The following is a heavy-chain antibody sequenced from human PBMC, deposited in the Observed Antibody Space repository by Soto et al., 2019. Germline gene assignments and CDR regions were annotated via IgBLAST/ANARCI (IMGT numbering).Heavy chain of an antibody. Sequence: EVQLLESGGGLVQPGGSLRLSCAASGFTFSSYVMSWVRQAPGKGLEWISIISGSGDSTYYADSVKGRFTISRDSSKNTLYLQMDRLGADDTAVYYCAKNGCGGDCFSSVAGNWFDPWGQGTLVTVSS. J-gene: IGHJ5*02. CDR1: GFTFSSYV. CDR2: ISGSGDST. D-gene: IGHD2-21*02. V-gene: IGHV3-23*01. CDR3: AKNGCGGDCFSSVAGNWFDP.